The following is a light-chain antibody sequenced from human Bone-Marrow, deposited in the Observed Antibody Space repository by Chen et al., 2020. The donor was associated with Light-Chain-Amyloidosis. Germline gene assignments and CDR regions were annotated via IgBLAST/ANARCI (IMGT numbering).Light chain of an antibody. CDR2: WAS. CDR1: QSVLYSSNNRNY. Sequence: DPVITQSPDPLALSLGERATIHCTSSQSVLYSSNNRNYLAWYQQKPGQPPKLLVYWASTRQSGVPARFSGSGSGTDFTLTISSLQAEDVAVYYCQQYYDTPWTFGQGTKVEIK. CDR3: QQYYDTPWT. V-gene: IGKV4-1*01. J-gene: IGKJ1*01.